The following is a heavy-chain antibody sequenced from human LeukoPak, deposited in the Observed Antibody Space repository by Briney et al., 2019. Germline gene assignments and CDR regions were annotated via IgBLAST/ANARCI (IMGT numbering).Heavy chain of an antibody. J-gene: IGHJ4*02. D-gene: IGHD3-9*01. CDR1: GFTFSSYG. V-gene: IGHV3-33*01. Sequence: GRSLRLSCAASGFTFSSYGMHWVRQAPGKGLEWVAVIWYDGSNKYYADSVKGRFTISRDNSKNTLYLQMNSLRAEDTAVYYCAREGSDYDILTGYYRHWGQGTLVTVSS. CDR3: AREGSDYDILTGYYRH. CDR2: IWYDGSNK.